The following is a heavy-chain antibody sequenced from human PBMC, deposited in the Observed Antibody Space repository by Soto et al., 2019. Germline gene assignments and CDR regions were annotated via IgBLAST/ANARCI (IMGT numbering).Heavy chain of an antibody. J-gene: IGHJ6*03. CDR1: GYTFTNYA. D-gene: IGHD6-13*01. CDR2: INAGNGNT. Sequence: ASVKVSCKASGYTFTNYAMHWVRQAPGQRLEWMRWINAGNGNTKFSQKIQGRVTLNRDKSASTAYKELSSLRSENTNVYYCSRKCGAAAEWYYYYYYMYVCGKGTTVTVSS. V-gene: IGHV1-3*01. CDR3: SRKCGAAAEWYYYYYYMYV.